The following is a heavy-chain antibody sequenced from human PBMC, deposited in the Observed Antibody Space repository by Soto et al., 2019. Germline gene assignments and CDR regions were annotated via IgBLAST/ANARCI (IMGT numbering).Heavy chain of an antibody. V-gene: IGHV3-23*01. CDR1: GFTFESYA. CDR3: AKEVIEVAGNFFDY. CDR2: ISGSGGST. D-gene: IGHD6-19*01. Sequence: GGSLRLSCAASGFTFESYAMHWVRQAPGKGLEWVSGISGSGGSTYYADSMKDRFTISRDNSKNTLYLQLDSLRAEDTAVYFCAKEVIEVAGNFFDYWGQGT. J-gene: IGHJ4*02.